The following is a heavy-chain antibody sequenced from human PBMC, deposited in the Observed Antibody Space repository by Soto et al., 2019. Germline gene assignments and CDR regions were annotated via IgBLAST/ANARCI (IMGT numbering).Heavy chain of an antibody. CDR1: GFIFSSYW. CDR3: ARESEDLTSNFDY. J-gene: IGHJ4*02. Sequence: GGSLRLSCAASGFIFSSYWMHWVRQAPGKGPVWVARINGDGRNTRYTDSVKGRFTISRDNAKNSLYLEMNSLRAEDTAVYYCARESEDLTSNFDYWGQGTLVTVSS. V-gene: IGHV3-74*01. CDR2: INGDGRNT.